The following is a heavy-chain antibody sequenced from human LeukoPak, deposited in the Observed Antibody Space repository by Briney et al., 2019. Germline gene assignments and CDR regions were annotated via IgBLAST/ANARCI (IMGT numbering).Heavy chain of an antibody. D-gene: IGHD3-10*01. CDR2: IYYSGST. J-gene: IGHJ5*02. CDR3: ARVLTMVRGLIKNNWFDP. V-gene: IGHV4-39*01. CDR1: GGSISSSSYY. Sequence: SETLSLTCTVSGGSISSSSYYWGWIRQPPGKGLEWIGSIYYSGSTYYNPSLKSRVTISVDTSKNQFSLKLSSVTAADTAVYYCARVLTMVRGLIKNNWFDPWGQGTLVTVSS.